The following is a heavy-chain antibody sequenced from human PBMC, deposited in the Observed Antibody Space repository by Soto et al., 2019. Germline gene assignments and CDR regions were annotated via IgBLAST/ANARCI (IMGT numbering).Heavy chain of an antibody. D-gene: IGHD4-17*01. CDR2: IYYSGST. J-gene: IGHJ3*02. CDR1: GGSISSGGYY. CDR3: ARDSGENDAFDI. Sequence: QVQLQESGPGLVKPSQTLSLTCTVSGGSISSGGYYWSWIRQHPGKGLEWIGYIYYSGSTYYNPSLKSRVTISVDTSKNQFSLKLSSVTPADTDVYYCARDSGENDAFDIWGQGTMVTVSS. V-gene: IGHV4-31*03.